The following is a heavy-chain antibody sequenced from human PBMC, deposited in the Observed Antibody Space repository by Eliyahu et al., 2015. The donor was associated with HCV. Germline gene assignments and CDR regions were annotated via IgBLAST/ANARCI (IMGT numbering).Heavy chain of an antibody. CDR3: ARTGDLGISYYYYSAMDV. Sequence: QVHLVESGGGVVIPGRSLRLACXASGFXFXTXGXHWVRQAPGKGLEWVALISYDGSNRYYADSAKGRFTISRDNSKNTLYLQMNSLIAEDTAVYYCARTGDLGISYYYYSAMDVWGQRTTVTVSS. CDR2: ISYDGSNR. CDR1: GFXFXTXG. J-gene: IGHJ6*02. V-gene: IGHV3-30*03. D-gene: IGHD2-15*01.